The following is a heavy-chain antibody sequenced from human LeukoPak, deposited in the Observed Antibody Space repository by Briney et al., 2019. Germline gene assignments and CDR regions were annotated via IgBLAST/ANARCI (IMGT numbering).Heavy chain of an antibody. J-gene: IGHJ4*02. Sequence: SETLSLTCTVPGASIRTYDWSWIRQPAGKGLEWIGRISASGNTDHNPSLKSRVTISVDTSKNQVSLNLNSVTAADTAVYYCASSLYYYTSGAGFDYWGQGTLVTVSA. D-gene: IGHD3-10*01. CDR3: ASSLYYYTSGAGFDY. V-gene: IGHV4-4*07. CDR2: ISASGNT. CDR1: GASIRTYD.